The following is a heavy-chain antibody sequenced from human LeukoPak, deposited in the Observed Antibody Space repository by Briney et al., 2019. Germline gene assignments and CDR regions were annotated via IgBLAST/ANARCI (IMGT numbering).Heavy chain of an antibody. CDR2: IWSDGTNK. J-gene: IGHJ4*02. CDR1: GFTFSHYG. D-gene: IGHD4-11*01. Sequence: PGTSLKLSCAAAGFTFSHYGMHWVRQAPGKGLEWVAVIWSDGTNKYYAASVKGRFTISRVDSDKTVYLQMNSLRPDDTSIYYCARDAQRGFDYSNSLQYWGQGTPVTVST. V-gene: IGHV3-33*01. CDR3: ARDAQRGFDYSNSLQY.